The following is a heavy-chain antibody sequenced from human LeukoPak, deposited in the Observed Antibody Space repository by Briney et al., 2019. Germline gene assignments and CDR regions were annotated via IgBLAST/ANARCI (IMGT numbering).Heavy chain of an antibody. V-gene: IGHV3-23*01. Sequence: GGSLRLSCAAFGFTFSTFAMIWVRQPPGKGLEWVSSIFPSGGEIHYADSVRGRFTISRDNSKSTLSLQMNSLRAEDTAIYYCATYRQVLLPFESWGQGTLVTVSS. J-gene: IGHJ4*02. CDR2: IFPSGGEI. CDR3: ATYRQVLLPFES. D-gene: IGHD2-8*02. CDR1: GFTFSTFA.